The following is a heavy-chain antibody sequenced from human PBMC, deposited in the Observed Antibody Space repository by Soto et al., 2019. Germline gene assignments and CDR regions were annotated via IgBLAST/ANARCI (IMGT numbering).Heavy chain of an antibody. CDR2: ISGSGGAT. V-gene: IGHV3-23*01. Sequence: GGSLRLSCEASGFSFSSSAMNWVRQAPGKGLEWISVISGSGGATYFADSVKGRFTISRDNSKNTLYLQMNSLRAEDTAVYYCAKATLRVVHPLVFDHWGQGSLVTVSS. J-gene: IGHJ4*02. CDR1: GFSFSSSA. CDR3: AKATLRVVHPLVFDH. D-gene: IGHD3-3*01.